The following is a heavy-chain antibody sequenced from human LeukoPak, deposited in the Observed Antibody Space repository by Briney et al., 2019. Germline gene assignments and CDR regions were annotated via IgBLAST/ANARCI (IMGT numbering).Heavy chain of an antibody. CDR2: IYHSGST. V-gene: IGHV4-38-2*02. Sequence: SETLSLTCTVSGYSISSGYYWGWIRLPPGKGMEWIGSIYHSGSTYYNPSLKSRVTISVDTSKNQFSLKLSSVTAADTAVYYCVRGFDGHNAFDIWGQGTMVTVSS. J-gene: IGHJ3*02. CDR3: VRGFDGHNAFDI. D-gene: IGHD3-9*01. CDR1: GYSISSGYY.